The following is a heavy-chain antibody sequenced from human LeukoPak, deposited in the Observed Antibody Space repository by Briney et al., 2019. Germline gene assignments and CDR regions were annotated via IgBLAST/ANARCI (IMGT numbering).Heavy chain of an antibody. CDR2: IPYDGSNK. J-gene: IGHJ4*02. CDR1: GFTFSSYA. V-gene: IGHV3-30*04. CDR3: ARASVSGYDHFDY. D-gene: IGHD5-12*01. Sequence: PGRSLRLSCAASGFTFSSYAMHWVRQAPGKGLEWVAVIPYDGSNKYYADSVKGRFTISRDNSKNTLYLQMNSLRAEDTAVYYCARASVSGYDHFDYWGQGTLVTVSS.